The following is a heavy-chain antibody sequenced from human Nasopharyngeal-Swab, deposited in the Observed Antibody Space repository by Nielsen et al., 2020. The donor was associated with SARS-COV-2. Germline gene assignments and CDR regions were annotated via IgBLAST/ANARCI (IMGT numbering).Heavy chain of an antibody. CDR3: ARHLFPRGDYYGMDV. V-gene: IGHV5-51*01. CDR1: GYSFTAYW. CDR2: IYPGDFDT. D-gene: IGHD2-15*01. Sequence: GESLKISCKGSGYSFTAYWIGWVRQMPGKGLEWMGIIYPGDFDTRYSPSFQGQVTISADKSISTAYLQWSSLKASDTAIYYCARHLFPRGDYYGMDVWGQGTTVTVSS. J-gene: IGHJ6*02.